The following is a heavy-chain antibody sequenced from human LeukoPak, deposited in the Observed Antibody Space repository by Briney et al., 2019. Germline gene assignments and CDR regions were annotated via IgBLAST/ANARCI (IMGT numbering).Heavy chain of an antibody. J-gene: IGHJ4*02. CDR1: GFTFSSYS. CDR2: ITGSDDRT. Sequence: GGSLRLSCAASGFTFSSYSMNWVRQAPGKGLEWVSTITGSDDRTYYADSVKGRFTIPRDYSKNTLRLQMSSLRVEDTAIYYCAKGPQVGSGYHPDFWGQGTLVTVSS. D-gene: IGHD3-22*01. CDR3: AKGPQVGSGYHPDF. V-gene: IGHV3-23*01.